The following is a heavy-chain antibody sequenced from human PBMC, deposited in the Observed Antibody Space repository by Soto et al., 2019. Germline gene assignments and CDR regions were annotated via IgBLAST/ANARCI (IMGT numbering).Heavy chain of an antibody. CDR2: INHSGST. V-gene: IGHV4-34*01. J-gene: IGHJ4*02. Sequence: SETLSLTCAVYGGSFSGYYWSWIRQPPGKGLEWIGEINHSGSTNYNPSLKSRVTISVDTSKNQFSLKLSSVTAADTAVYYCARGSGVVTAAMIFDYWGQGTLVTVSS. CDR1: GGSFSGYY. CDR3: ARGSGVVTAAMIFDY. D-gene: IGHD2-2*01.